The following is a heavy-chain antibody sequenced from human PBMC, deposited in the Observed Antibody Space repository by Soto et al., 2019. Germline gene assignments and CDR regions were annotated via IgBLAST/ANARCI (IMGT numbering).Heavy chain of an antibody. CDR2: INHSGNT. Sequence: SETLSLTCAVYGGSFSGYYWSWIRQPPGKGLEWIGEINHSGNTNDNPSLKSQVTISVDTSKNQFSLKLSAVTAADTAVYYCARDSAGSYYLDYWGQGTLVTVSS. V-gene: IGHV4-34*01. D-gene: IGHD3-10*01. CDR3: ARDSAGSYYLDY. CDR1: GGSFSGYY. J-gene: IGHJ4*02.